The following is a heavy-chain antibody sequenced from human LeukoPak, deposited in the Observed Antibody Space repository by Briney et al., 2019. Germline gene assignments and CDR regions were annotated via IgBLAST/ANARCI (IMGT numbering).Heavy chain of an antibody. CDR3: VREAVMPAAPSTIGTSGRPLYEYYGLDV. V-gene: IGHV3-53*01. CDR2: IYGGGDT. D-gene: IGHD6-13*01. CDR1: GFTVTDNY. Sequence: AGSLRLSCAASGFTVTDNYMNWVRQSSGKGMEWVSVIYGGGDTNYADSVKGRFIISRDTSKNTVYLQMNSLGAEDTAVYYCVREAVMPAAPSTIGTSGRPLYEYYGLDVWGQGTTVTVSS. J-gene: IGHJ6*02.